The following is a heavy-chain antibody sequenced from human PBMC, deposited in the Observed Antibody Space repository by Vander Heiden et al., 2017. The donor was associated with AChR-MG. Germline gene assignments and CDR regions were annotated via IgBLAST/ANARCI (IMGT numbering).Heavy chain of an antibody. CDR1: AGPFSSYA. Sequence: VQLVQSGAEVKKPGSSVKVSCTASAGPFSSYAISWVRQAPGQGLEWMGGIIPIFGTANYAQKFQGRVTITADKSTSTAYMELSSLRSEDTAVYYCAREGHGDFDYFDYWGHGTLVTVSS. CDR2: IIPIFGTA. D-gene: IGHD4-17*01. J-gene: IGHJ4*01. V-gene: IGHV1-69*06. CDR3: AREGHGDFDYFDY.